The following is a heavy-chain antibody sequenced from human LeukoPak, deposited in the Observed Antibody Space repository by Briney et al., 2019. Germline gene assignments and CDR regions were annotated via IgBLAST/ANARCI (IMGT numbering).Heavy chain of an antibody. CDR2: IIPTRGIA. CDR1: GGTFSSYA. CDR3: ARQIWFGESNFDY. V-gene: IGHV1-69*04. Sequence: SVKVSCKASGGTFSSYAISWVRQPPGQGLEWMGRIIPTRGIANYAQKFQGRVTITADESTSTAYMEMSSLRSEDTAVYYGARQIWFGESNFDYWGQGTLVTVSS. J-gene: IGHJ4*02. D-gene: IGHD3-10*01.